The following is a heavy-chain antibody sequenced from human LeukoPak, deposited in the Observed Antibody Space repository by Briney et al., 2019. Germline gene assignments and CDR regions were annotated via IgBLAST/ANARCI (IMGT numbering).Heavy chain of an antibody. CDR2: IRGSDGIT. CDR3: AKRCVRGWSTDAFDF. CDR1: GFTFSSYA. J-gene: IGHJ3*01. V-gene: IGHV3-23*01. Sequence: GGSLRLSCAASGFTFSSYAMSWVRQAPGKGLEWVSTIRGSDGITYYADYVKGRFTISRDNSKNTLYLQMNSLGAEDTAVYYCAKRCVRGWSTDAFDFWGQGTMVTVSS. D-gene: IGHD6-19*01.